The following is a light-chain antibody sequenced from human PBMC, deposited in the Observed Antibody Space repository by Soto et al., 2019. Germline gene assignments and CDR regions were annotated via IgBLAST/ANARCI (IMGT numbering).Light chain of an antibody. CDR1: NSNIGTNA. J-gene: IGLJ3*02. CDR2: NNN. CDR3: ATWDDTLRTWV. V-gene: IGLV1-44*01. Sequence: QLVLTQPPSASGTPGQRVTISCSGSNSNIGTNAVNWYQQIPGTAPKLLIYNNNQRPSGVPDRFSGSKSGTSASLAISGLQSEDEADYPCATWDDTLRTWVFGGGTKPTVL.